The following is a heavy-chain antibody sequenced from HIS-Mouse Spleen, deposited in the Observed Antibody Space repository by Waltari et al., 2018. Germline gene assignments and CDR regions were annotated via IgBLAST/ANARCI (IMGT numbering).Heavy chain of an antibody. CDR3: ARVRTGDPSYWYFDL. CDR1: GGSFSGYY. Sequence: QVQLQQWGAGLLKPSETLSLTCAVYGGSFSGYYWSWIRQPPGKGLEWIGEINHSGSTNCNPSLKGRGTISVDTSKNQFSLKLSSVTAADTAVYYCARVRTGDPSYWYFDLWGRGTLVTVSS. CDR2: INHSGST. D-gene: IGHD7-27*01. V-gene: IGHV4-34*01. J-gene: IGHJ2*01.